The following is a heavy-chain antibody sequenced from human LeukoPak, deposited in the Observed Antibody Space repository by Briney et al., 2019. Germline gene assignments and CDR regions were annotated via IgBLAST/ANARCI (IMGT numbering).Heavy chain of an antibody. CDR1: GGSISSSSYY. Sequence: SETLSLTCTVSGGSISSSSYYWGWIRQPPGKGLEWIGSIYYSGSTYYNPSLKSRVTISVDTSKNQFSLKLSSVTAADTAVYYCAVLYSSGWYLDYWGQGTLVTVSS. CDR2: IYYSGST. D-gene: IGHD6-19*01. CDR3: AVLYSSGWYLDY. V-gene: IGHV4-39*07. J-gene: IGHJ4*02.